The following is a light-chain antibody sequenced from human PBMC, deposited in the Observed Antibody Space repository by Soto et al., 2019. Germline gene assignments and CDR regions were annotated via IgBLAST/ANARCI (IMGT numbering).Light chain of an antibody. CDR2: GAA. Sequence: EIVMTQSPATLSVSPGERVTLSCRASQSVFSSLAWYQQKPGQAPRLLIYGAATRATGIPARFSGSGYGTEFTLTISSLQSEDCAVYYCQQYHSWPAFGRGTKVEIK. CDR1: QSVFSS. J-gene: IGKJ4*02. CDR3: QQYHSWPA. V-gene: IGKV3-15*01.